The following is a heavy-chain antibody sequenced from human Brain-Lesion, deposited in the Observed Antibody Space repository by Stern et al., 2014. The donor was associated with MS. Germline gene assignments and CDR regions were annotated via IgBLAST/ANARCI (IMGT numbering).Heavy chain of an antibody. J-gene: IGHJ4*02. V-gene: IGHV1-2*04. CDR2: INHKSGGT. Sequence: VQLVESGAEVKKPGASVKVSCKASGYTFTGYYMHWVRQAPGQGLEWMGWINHKSGGTNYAQKFQGWVTMTRDTSINTAYMELSRLRSDDTAVYYCATYYYDSTGYNDFWGQGTLVTVSS. D-gene: IGHD3-22*01. CDR1: GYTFTGYY. CDR3: ATYYYDSTGYNDF.